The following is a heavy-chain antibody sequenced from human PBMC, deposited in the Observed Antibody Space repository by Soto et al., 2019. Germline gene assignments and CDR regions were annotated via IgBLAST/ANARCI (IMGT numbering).Heavy chain of an antibody. CDR2: INPDGSST. CDR3: ARSNWFDP. CDR1: GFTFSTYW. J-gene: IGHJ5*02. Sequence: GGSLRLSCAASGFTFSTYWMNWVRQAPGKGLVWVSRINPDGSSTDYADSVEGRFTISRDNAKNTLYLQMNSLRAEDTAVYYCARSNWFDPWGQGTLVTVSS. V-gene: IGHV3-74*01.